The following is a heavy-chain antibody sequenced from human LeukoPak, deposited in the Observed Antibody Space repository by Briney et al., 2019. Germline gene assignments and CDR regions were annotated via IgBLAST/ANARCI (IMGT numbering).Heavy chain of an antibody. CDR2: INHSGST. Sequence: SETLSLTCAVYGGSFSGYYWSWIRQPPGKGLEWIGEINHSGSTNYNPSLKSRVTISVDTSKNQFSLKLSSVTAAGTAVYYCARGRKAYYYGSGSYYRFDYWGQGTLVTVSS. CDR1: GGSFSGYY. CDR3: ARGRKAYYYGSGSYYRFDY. V-gene: IGHV4-34*01. J-gene: IGHJ4*02. D-gene: IGHD3-10*01.